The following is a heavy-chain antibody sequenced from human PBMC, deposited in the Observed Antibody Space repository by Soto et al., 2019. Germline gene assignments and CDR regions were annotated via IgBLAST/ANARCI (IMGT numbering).Heavy chain of an antibody. CDR3: ARERGGATATLDYYYFYMDV. CDR2: INPNSGDT. Sequence: QVQLVQSGAEVKKPGASVTVSCKASGYTFSDYYLHWVRQAPGQGPEWMGRINPNSGDTKFAQKFQGRVTMTRDTSVRAAFLGLNWLKPDDTGVYYRARERGGATATLDYYYFYMDVWGQGTTVTVSS. V-gene: IGHV1-2*05. CDR1: GYTFSDYY. J-gene: IGHJ6*03. D-gene: IGHD5-12*01.